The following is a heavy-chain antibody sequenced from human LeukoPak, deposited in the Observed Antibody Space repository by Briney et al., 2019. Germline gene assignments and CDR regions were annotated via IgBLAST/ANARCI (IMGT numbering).Heavy chain of an antibody. J-gene: IGHJ3*02. CDR2: IIPIFGTA. Sequence: SVKVSCKASGGTFSSYAISWVRQAPGQGLEWMGGIIPIFGTANYAQKFQGRVTITADKSTSTAYMELSRLRSDDTAVYYCARRVGLYYYGSGSSPHDAFDIWGQGTMVTVSS. D-gene: IGHD3-10*01. CDR1: GGTFSSYA. CDR3: ARRVGLYYYGSGSSPHDAFDI. V-gene: IGHV1-69*06.